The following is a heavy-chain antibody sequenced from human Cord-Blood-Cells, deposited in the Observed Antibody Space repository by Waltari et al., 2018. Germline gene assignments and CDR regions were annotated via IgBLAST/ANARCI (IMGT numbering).Heavy chain of an antibody. CDR3: TREGYIVVVPAAVHDAFDI. CDR2: IRSKAYGGTT. CDR1: GFTFGDYA. J-gene: IGHJ3*02. D-gene: IGHD2-2*01. V-gene: IGHV3-49*05. Sequence: EVPLVESGGGLVKPGRSLRLSCTASGFTFGDYAMSWFRQAPGKGLEWVGFIRSKAYGGTTEYAASVKGRFTISRDDSKSIAYLQMNSLKTEDTAVYYCTREGYIVVVPAAVHDAFDIWGQGTMVTVSS.